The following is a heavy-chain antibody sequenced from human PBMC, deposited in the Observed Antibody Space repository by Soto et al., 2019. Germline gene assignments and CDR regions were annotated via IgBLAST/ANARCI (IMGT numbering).Heavy chain of an antibody. CDR3: AKDVYFDSYYFDQ. CDR2: ISHDGRQK. CDR1: RFTVSSHA. D-gene: IGHD3-9*01. V-gene: IGHV3-30*04. Sequence: PVGSLRLSCAASRFTVSSHAMHWVRQAPGKGLEWVAVISHDGRQKHYVDSVKGRFTLSRDESDNTVYLQMNSLRPEDTAVYYCAKDVYFDSYYFDQWGQGTLVTVS. J-gene: IGHJ4*02.